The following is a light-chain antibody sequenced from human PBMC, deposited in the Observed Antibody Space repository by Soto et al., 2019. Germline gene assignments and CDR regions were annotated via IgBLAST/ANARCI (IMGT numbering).Light chain of an antibody. V-gene: IGKV3-20*01. CDR2: GAS. J-gene: IGKJ4*01. Sequence: EIVLTQSPGTLSLSPGERATLSCRASQSVGSNYLAWYQQKLGQAPRLLIYGASSRATGIPDRFSGSGSGTDFTLTISRLEPEDFAVYYCQQYGSSPLTFGGGTKVEIK. CDR1: QSVGSNY. CDR3: QQYGSSPLT.